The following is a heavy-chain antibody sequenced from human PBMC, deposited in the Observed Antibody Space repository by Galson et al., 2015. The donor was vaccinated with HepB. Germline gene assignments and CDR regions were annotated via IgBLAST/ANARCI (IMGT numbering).Heavy chain of an antibody. J-gene: IGHJ5*02. V-gene: IGHV1-18*01. CDR3: ARGALVVAVGATQNNWFGP. CDR1: GYTFSTYS. D-gene: IGHD2-15*01. Sequence: SVKVSCKASGYTFSTYSITWVRQALGQGLEWMGWISPYNRHTNYTQKFQARVTLTTDTSTSTAFLELRSLRSDDTAVYYCARGALVVAVGATQNNWFGPWGQGTRVTVSS. CDR2: ISPYNRHT.